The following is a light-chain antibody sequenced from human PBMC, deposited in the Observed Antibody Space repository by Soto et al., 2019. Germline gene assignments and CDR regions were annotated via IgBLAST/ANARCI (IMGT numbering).Light chain of an antibody. CDR2: GAS. CDR3: QQYNSFSRT. J-gene: IGKJ1*01. CDR1: QSVSSSH. V-gene: IGKV3-20*01. Sequence: EIVLTQSPGTLSLSPGERATLSCRASQSVSSSHLAWYQQKPGQAPRLLIYGASTRATGIPDRFSGSGSETEFTLTISSLQPDDFATYYCQQYNSFSRTFGQGTKVDIK.